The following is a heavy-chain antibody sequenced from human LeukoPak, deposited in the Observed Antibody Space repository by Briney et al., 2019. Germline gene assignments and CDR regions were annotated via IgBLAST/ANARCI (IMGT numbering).Heavy chain of an antibody. CDR3: ARGGGGDFWSGYYSGTYYYYGMDV. J-gene: IGHJ6*02. CDR1: GYTFTSYD. CDR2: MNPNSGNT. Sequence: ASVKVSCKASGYTFTSYDINWVRQATGQGLEWMGWMNPNSGNTGYAQKFQGRVTMTRNTSISTAYVELSSLRSEDTAVYYCARGGGGDFWSGYYSGTYYYYGMDVWGQGTTVTVSS. D-gene: IGHD3-3*01. V-gene: IGHV1-8*01.